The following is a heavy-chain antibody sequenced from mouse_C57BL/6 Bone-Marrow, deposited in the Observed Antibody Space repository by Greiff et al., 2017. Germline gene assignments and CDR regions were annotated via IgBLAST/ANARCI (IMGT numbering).Heavy chain of an antibody. D-gene: IGHD1-1*01. J-gene: IGHJ2*01. CDR1: GYTFTSYW. V-gene: IGHV1-55*01. CDR3: ARRPFYYYGVGY. CDR2: IYPGSGST. Sequence: QVQLQQPGAELVKPGASVKMSCKASGYTFTSYWITWVKQRPGQGLAWIGDIYPGSGSTNYNEKFKSKATLTVDTSSSTAYMQLSSLTSEDSAVYYCARRPFYYYGVGYWGKGTTLTVSS.